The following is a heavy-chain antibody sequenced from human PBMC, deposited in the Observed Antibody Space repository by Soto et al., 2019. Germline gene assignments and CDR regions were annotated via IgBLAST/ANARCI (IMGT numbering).Heavy chain of an antibody. CDR1: GGSISSGGYS. V-gene: IGHV4-30-2*01. CDR3: ARVIGYSYGHDY. J-gene: IGHJ4*02. CDR2: IYHRGST. D-gene: IGHD5-18*01. Sequence: QLQLQESGSGLVKPSQTLSLTCAVSGGSISSGGYSWSWIRQPPGKGLEWIGYIYHRGSTYYNPSLTSRVTISVDRSKNQFSLKLSSVTAADTAVYYCARVIGYSYGHDYWGQGTLVTVSS.